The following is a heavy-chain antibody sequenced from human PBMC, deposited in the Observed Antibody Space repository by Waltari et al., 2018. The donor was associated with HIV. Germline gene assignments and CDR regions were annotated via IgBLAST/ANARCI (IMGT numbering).Heavy chain of an antibody. CDR1: GYTFTSYG. CDR2: ISPKNGNT. V-gene: IGHV1-18*01. CDR3: ARGGYYDASGGSPAWYYGMDV. Sequence: QVQLVQSGVEVKKPGASVKVSCKASGYTFTSYGITWVRQAPGQGLEWMGWISPKNGNTNHAQKLQGRVSMTTDTSTSTAYMELRSLRSDDTAVYYCARGGYYDASGGSPAWYYGMDVWGQGTTVTVSS. D-gene: IGHD3-10*01. J-gene: IGHJ6*02.